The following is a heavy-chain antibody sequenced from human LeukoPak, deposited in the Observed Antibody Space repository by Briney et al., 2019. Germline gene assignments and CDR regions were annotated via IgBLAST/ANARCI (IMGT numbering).Heavy chain of an antibody. CDR2: IYPGDSDT. CDR3: ARQKGLRLTPGSAFDI. D-gene: IGHD4-17*01. CDR1: GYSFTSYW. Sequence: GESLKISCKGSGYSFTSYWIGWVRQMPGKGLEWMGIIYPGDSDTRYSPSFEDQVTISADKSISTAYLQWSSLKASDTAMYYCARQKGLRLTPGSAFDIWGQGTMVTVSS. V-gene: IGHV5-51*01. J-gene: IGHJ3*02.